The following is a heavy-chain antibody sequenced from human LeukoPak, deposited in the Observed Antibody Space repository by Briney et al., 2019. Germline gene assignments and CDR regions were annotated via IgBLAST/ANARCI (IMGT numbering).Heavy chain of an antibody. J-gene: IGHJ4*02. CDR2: INPKTGTA. D-gene: IGHD6-13*01. Sequence: ASVKVSCKASGYTFTGYSIYWVRQTPGQKLEWMGWINPKTGTANSAQKFQGRVTMTRDTSISTAYMELRSLRSDDTAVYYCARDRRAAALDLWGQGTLVTVSS. CDR3: ARDRRAAALDL. CDR1: GYTFTGYS. V-gene: IGHV1-2*02.